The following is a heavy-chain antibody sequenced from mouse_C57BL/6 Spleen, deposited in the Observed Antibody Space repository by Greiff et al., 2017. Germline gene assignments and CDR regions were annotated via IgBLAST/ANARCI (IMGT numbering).Heavy chain of an antibody. CDR2: ISDGGSYP. V-gene: IGHV5-4*01. CDR1: GFTFSSYA. CDR3: ARGYYGNAAWFAY. Sequence: EVQLQESGGGLVKPGGSLKLSCAASGFTFSSYAMSWVRQTPEKRLEWVATISDGGSYPYYPAHVKGRFTIARANAKNNLYLQMSHLKSEDTAMYDCARGYYGNAAWFAYWGQGTLVTVSA. D-gene: IGHD2-1*01. J-gene: IGHJ3*01.